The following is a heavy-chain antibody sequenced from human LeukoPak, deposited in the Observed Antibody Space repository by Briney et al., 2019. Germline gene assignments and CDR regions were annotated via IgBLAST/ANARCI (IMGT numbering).Heavy chain of an antibody. D-gene: IGHD4/OR15-4a*01. J-gene: IGHJ6*02. CDR3: ARVPYGDSDPDYGMDV. CDR2: IYIGGST. V-gene: IGHV3-66*01. Sequence: GGSLRLSCAASGFIVSNTYMNWVRQSPGKGLEWVSVIYIGGSTYYADSVKGRFTISRDNSKNTLYLQVNSLRAEDTAVYYCARVPYGDSDPDYGMDVWGQGTTVTVSS. CDR1: GFIVSNTY.